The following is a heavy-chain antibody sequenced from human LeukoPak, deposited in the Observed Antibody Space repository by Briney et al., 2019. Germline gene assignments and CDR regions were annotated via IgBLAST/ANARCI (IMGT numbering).Heavy chain of an antibody. V-gene: IGHV1-2*02. CDR3: ARDHPLIVVVPAASFMDV. CDR1: GYTFTGYY. J-gene: IGHJ6*03. CDR2: INPNSGGT. D-gene: IGHD2-2*01. Sequence: ASVKVSCKASGYTFTGYYMHWVRQAPGQGLEWMGWINPNSGGTNYAQKFQGRVTMTRDTSISTACMELSRLRSDDTAVYYCARDHPLIVVVPAASFMDVWGKGTTVTVSS.